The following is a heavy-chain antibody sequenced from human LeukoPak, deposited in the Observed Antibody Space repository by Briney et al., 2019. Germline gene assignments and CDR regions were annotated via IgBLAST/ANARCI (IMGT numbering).Heavy chain of an antibody. Sequence: GGSLRLSCVASGFSFRNYAIHWVRQAPGKGLEYVSVINTDGRITYYADSVKGKFTISRDNSKNTVYLQMGSLRGEDMAVYYCTRDGGSFCDFDYWGQGALVTVSS. CDR3: TRDGGSFCDFDY. CDR1: GFSFRNYA. CDR2: INTDGRIT. J-gene: IGHJ4*02. D-gene: IGHD1-26*01. V-gene: IGHV3-64*02.